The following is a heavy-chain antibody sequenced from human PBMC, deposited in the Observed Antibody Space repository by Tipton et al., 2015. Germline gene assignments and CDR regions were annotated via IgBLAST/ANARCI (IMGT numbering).Heavy chain of an antibody. CDR2: IHHGGTT. Sequence: SLRLSCAASGFTFSKFSLAWVRQPPGKGLEWIGEIHHGGTTNYNPSLNSRVTMSVDRSKNQFSLELTSVTAADTAMYYCARVESTGWYCDYWGQGTLVTVPS. J-gene: IGHJ4*02. CDR1: GFTFSKFSL. V-gene: IGHV4-4*02. D-gene: IGHD6-19*01. CDR3: ARVESTGWYCDY.